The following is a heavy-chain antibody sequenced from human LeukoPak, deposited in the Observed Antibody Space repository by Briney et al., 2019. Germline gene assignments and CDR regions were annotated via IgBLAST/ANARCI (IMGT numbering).Heavy chain of an antibody. CDR1: GYTLTELS. D-gene: IGHD3-16*02. Sequence: GASVKVSCKVSGYTLTELSMHWVRQAPGKGLEWMGGFDPEDGETIYAQKFQGRVTMTEDTSTDTAYMELSSLRSEDTVVYYCATKGNDYVWGSYPNFWGSKYNWFDPWGQGTLVTVSS. J-gene: IGHJ5*02. V-gene: IGHV1-24*01. CDR3: ATKGNDYVWGSYPNFWGSKYNWFDP. CDR2: FDPEDGET.